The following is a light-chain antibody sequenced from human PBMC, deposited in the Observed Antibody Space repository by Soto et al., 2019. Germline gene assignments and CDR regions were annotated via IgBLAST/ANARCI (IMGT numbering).Light chain of an antibody. Sequence: DTQKNQSPSPQSASVAHRVTMRSRASQSISSWLAWYQQKPVKAPKLLIYDAYSLESGTPSRFSGRRSGTEFTLTIASVKPEDFATYYCQQYSSYSPLTFGGGTEVDIK. J-gene: IGKJ4*01. CDR1: QSISSW. CDR2: DAY. V-gene: IGKV1-5*01. CDR3: QQYSSYSPLT.